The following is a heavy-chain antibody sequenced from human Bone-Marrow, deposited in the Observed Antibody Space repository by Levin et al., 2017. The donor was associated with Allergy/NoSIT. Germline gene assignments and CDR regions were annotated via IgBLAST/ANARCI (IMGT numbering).Heavy chain of an antibody. CDR2: ISPDGRNE. V-gene: IGHV3-30*03. D-gene: IGHD1-26*01. Sequence: PPGGSLRLSCSASGFTFSSHGMHLVRQAPGRGLEWVAAISPDGRNEFYAGSVRGRFTISRDNFNNIVYLQMNSLRSEDTAVYYCGRRSHDPEKVDSWGQGALVTVSA. J-gene: IGHJ5*01. CDR3: GRRSHDPEKVDS. CDR1: GFTFSSHG.